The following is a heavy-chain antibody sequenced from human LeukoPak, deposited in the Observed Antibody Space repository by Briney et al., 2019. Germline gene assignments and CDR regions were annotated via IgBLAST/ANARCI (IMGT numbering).Heavy chain of an antibody. Sequence: GGSLRLFCSASGLTFSVYTMSWVRQAPGKGLEWVSAISGNGGSAYYADSVKGRFTISRDNSKTTLYLQMNSLTAEDTAVYYCAKLGDFDYWGQGILVTVSS. CDR1: GLTFSVYT. CDR3: AKLGDFDY. V-gene: IGHV3-23*01. J-gene: IGHJ4*02. D-gene: IGHD3-16*01. CDR2: ISGNGGSA.